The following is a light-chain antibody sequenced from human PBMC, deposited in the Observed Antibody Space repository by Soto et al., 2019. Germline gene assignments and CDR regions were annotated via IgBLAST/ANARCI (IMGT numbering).Light chain of an antibody. CDR1: QSVSSNY. V-gene: IGKV3-20*01. Sequence: EIVLTQSPGTLSLSPGERATLSCRASQSVSSNYLAWYQQKPGQAPRLLIYGASSRATGIPDRFSGSGSGTDLTLTISRLEPEDFALYYCQQYGTSAPITFGQGTRLEIE. J-gene: IGKJ5*01. CDR2: GAS. CDR3: QQYGTSAPIT.